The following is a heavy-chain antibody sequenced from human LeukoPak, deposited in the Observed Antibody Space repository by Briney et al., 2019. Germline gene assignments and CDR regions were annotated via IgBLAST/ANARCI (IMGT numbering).Heavy chain of an antibody. J-gene: IGHJ4*02. Sequence: SEXLSLTCTVSGGSISSGDYYWRWIRQPPGKGLEWIGYIYYSGSTYYNPSLKSRVTISVDTSKNQFSLKLSSVTAADTAVYYCARADIAMVHFDYWGQGTLVTVSS. CDR3: ARADIAMVHFDY. CDR1: GGSISSGDYY. CDR2: IYYSGST. V-gene: IGHV4-30-4*08. D-gene: IGHD5-18*01.